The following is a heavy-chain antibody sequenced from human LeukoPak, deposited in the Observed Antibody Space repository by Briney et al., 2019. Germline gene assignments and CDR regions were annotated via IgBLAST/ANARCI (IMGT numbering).Heavy chain of an antibody. CDR1: GFTFSGYS. Sequence: GGSLRLSCAASGFTFSGYSMTWVRQAPGKGLEWVSYISASSTIYYTDSVKGRFTVSRDNAKNSLYLQMNSLRAEDTAVYYCAKDGDSSGYYWDSWGQGTLVTVSS. J-gene: IGHJ4*02. V-gene: IGHV3-48*01. CDR3: AKDGDSSGYYWDS. D-gene: IGHD3-22*01. CDR2: ISASSTI.